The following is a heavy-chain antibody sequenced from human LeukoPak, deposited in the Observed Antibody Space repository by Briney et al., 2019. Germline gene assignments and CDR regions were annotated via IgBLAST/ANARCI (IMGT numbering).Heavy chain of an antibody. CDR2: IYYSGST. CDR3: ARAGYCSSTSCYSHMYNWFDP. D-gene: IGHD2-2*02. Sequence: SQTLSLTCTVSGGSISSGGYYWSWIRQHPGKGLEWIGYIYYSGSTYYNPSLKSRVTISVDTSKNQFSLKLSSVTAADTAVYYCARAGYCSSTSCYSHMYNWFDPWGQGTLVTVSS. V-gene: IGHV4-31*03. J-gene: IGHJ5*02. CDR1: GGSISSGGYY.